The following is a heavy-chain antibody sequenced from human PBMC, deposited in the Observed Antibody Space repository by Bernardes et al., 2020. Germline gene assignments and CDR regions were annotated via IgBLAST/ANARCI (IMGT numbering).Heavy chain of an antibody. CDR1: GFTVSSNY. D-gene: IGHD3-22*01. J-gene: IGHJ4*02. CDR3: ARGDDSSGYYYLFDY. Sequence: GGYLRLSCAASGFTVSSNYMSWVRQAPGKGLEWVSVIYSGGSTYYADSVKGRFTISRDNSKNTLYLQMNSLRAEDTAVYYCARGDDSSGYYYLFDYWGQGTLVTVSS. CDR2: IYSGGST. V-gene: IGHV3-66*01.